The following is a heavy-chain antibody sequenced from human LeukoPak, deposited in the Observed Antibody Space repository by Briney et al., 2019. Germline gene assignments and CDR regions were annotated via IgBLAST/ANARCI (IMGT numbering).Heavy chain of an antibody. V-gene: IGHV3-48*02. CDR3: ARQDSSGYRYFQH. CDR2: ISSSSSTI. Sequence: GGSLRLSCAASGFTFSSYSMNWVRQAPGKGLEWVSYISSSSSTIYYADSVKGRFTISRDNAKNSLYLQTNCLRDEDTAVYYCARQDSSGYRYFQHWGQGTLVTVSS. J-gene: IGHJ1*01. D-gene: IGHD3-22*01. CDR1: GFTFSSYS.